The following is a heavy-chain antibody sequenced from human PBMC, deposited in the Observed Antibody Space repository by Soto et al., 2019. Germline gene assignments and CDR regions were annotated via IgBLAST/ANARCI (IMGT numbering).Heavy chain of an antibody. Sequence: GGSLRLSCAASGFTVSSKYMSWVRQAPGKGLEWVSLIQSGGPTYYADSVKGRFTISRDTSENTLHLQMDSLRAEDTAVYYCARDDVLCDGGRCYGVPLDVGGKGTTVTVS. J-gene: IGHJ6*03. CDR2: IQSGGPT. CDR3: ARDDVLCDGGRCYGVPLDV. D-gene: IGHD2-15*01. CDR1: GFTVSSKY. V-gene: IGHV3-66*01.